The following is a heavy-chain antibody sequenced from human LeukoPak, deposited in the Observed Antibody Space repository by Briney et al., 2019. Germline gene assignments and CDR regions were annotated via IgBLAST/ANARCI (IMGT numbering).Heavy chain of an antibody. V-gene: IGHV3-21*01. Sequence: GGSLRLSCVASGFTFSSNVLNWVRQAPGKGLEWVSVSGTYGRTQYADSVKDRFTISRDNAKNSLYLQMNSLRAEDTAVYYCARVNEAVAGTDYWGQGTLVTVSS. CDR1: GFTFSSNV. D-gene: IGHD6-19*01. J-gene: IGHJ4*02. CDR2: SGTYGRT. CDR3: ARVNEAVAGTDY.